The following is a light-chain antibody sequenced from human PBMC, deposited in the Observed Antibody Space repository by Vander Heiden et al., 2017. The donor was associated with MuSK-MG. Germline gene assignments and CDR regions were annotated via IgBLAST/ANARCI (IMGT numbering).Light chain of an antibody. CDR2: DIS. J-gene: IGLJ2*01. Sequence: QSALTQPASVSGSPGQSITISCTGTSSDVGRYEYVSWYQPLPGNAPKLLIFDISFRPSGVSSRFSGSRSGNTASLTISGLQAEDEAHYYCSSYTSSSTVVFGGGTKLTVL. CDR1: SSDVGRYEY. CDR3: SSYTSSSTVV. V-gene: IGLV2-14*03.